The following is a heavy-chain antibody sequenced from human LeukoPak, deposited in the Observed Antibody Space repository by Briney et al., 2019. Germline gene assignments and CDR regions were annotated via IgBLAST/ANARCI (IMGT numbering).Heavy chain of an antibody. Sequence: SETLSLTCAVYGGSFSGYYWSWIRQPPGKGLEWIGEINHSGSTNYNPSLKSRVTISVDTSKNQFSLKLSSVTAADTAVYYCARDKDHYYDSSGYSAGDYYYYMDVWGKGTTVTVSS. CDR3: ARDKDHYYDSSGYSAGDYYYYMDV. D-gene: IGHD3-22*01. J-gene: IGHJ6*03. CDR2: INHSGST. V-gene: IGHV4-34*01. CDR1: GGSFSGYY.